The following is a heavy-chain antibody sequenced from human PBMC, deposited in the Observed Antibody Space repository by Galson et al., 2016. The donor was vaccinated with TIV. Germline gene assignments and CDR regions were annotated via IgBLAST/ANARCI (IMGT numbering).Heavy chain of an antibody. CDR1: GGTFSDYG. D-gene: IGHD3-10*01. CDR3: ATLGGYFGSGSYNTDF. J-gene: IGHJ4*02. Sequence: SVKVSCKASGGTFSDYGISWVRQAPGQGLEWMGRIIPIFHPAKSAQKVQDRVTITAAESMSTVYTGLSSLRAEDTAVYYCATLGGYFGSGSYNTDFWGQGTLVTVSS. V-gene: IGHV1-69*13. CDR2: IIPIFHPA.